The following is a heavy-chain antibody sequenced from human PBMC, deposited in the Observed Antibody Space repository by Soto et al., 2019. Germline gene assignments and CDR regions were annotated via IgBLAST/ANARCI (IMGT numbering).Heavy chain of an antibody. V-gene: IGHV4-34*01. CDR1: GGSFSGYY. CDR2: INLSGST. CDR3: ARGIVTTVGMFDYYYYGMDV. D-gene: IGHD4-17*01. J-gene: IGHJ6*02. Sequence: SETLSLTCAVYGGSFSGYYWSWIRQPPGKGLEWIGEINLSGSTNYNPSLKSRVTISVDTSKNQFSLKLSSVTAADTAVYYCARGIVTTVGMFDYYYYGMDVWGQGTTVTVS.